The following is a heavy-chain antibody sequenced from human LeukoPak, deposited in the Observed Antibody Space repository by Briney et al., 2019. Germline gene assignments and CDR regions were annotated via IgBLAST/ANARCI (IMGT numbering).Heavy chain of an antibody. CDR3: ARSPNYDFWSGYPYYFDY. CDR1: GFSISSYY. D-gene: IGHD3-3*01. Sequence: SETLSLTCTVSGFSISSYYWSWLRQPPGKGLEGFGYIYTSGSTNYNPSLKSRVTISVDTSKNQLSLKLRSVPAANTAVYYCARSPNYDFWSGYPYYFDYWGQGSLVTVSS. CDR2: IYTSGST. J-gene: IGHJ4*02. V-gene: IGHV4-4*09.